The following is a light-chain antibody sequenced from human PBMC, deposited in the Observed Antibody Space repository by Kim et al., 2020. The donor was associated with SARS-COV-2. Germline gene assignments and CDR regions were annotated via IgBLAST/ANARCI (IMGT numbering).Light chain of an antibody. J-gene: IGKJ1*01. V-gene: IGKV3-20*01. CDR3: QQYGSSSWT. CDR2: GAS. CDR1: QSVTSY. Sequence: LSPGERATLSCRAIQSVTSYLAWDQQKPGQAPRLLIYGASSRATGTPDRFSGSGSGTDFTLTISRLEPEDFAVYYCQQYGSSSWTFGQGTKVDIK.